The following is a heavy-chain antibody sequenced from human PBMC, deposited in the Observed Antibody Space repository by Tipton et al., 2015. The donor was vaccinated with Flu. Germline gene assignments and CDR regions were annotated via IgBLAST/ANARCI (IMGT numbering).Heavy chain of an antibody. CDR3: ARGALPDSNWYNGLDP. Sequence: SLRLSCAASGFTFTTYDMHWVRQVTGKGLEWVSGISSAGDTYYLDSVKGRFTISRENGKNSLYLQMNSLGVGDTAVYFCARGALPDSNWYNGLDPWGQGTLVTVSS. J-gene: IGHJ5*02. D-gene: IGHD6-13*01. CDR1: GFTFTTYD. CDR2: ISSAGDT. V-gene: IGHV3-13*01.